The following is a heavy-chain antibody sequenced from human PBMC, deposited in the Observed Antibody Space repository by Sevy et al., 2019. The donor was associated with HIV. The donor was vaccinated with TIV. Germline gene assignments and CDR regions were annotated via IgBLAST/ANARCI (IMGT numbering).Heavy chain of an antibody. J-gene: IGHJ5*02. V-gene: IGHV3-21*01. Sequence: GGSLRLSCAASGFTFSSYSMNWVRQAPGKGLEWVSSISSSSSYIYYADSVKGRFTISRENAKNSLYLQMNSLRAEDTAVYYCARDSLSSSWYGVLDPWGQGTLVTVSS. CDR3: ARDSLSSSWYGVLDP. D-gene: IGHD6-13*01. CDR2: ISSSSSYI. CDR1: GFTFSSYS.